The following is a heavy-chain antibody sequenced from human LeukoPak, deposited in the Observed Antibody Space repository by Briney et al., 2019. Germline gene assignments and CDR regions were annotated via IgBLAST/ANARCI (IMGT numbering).Heavy chain of an antibody. CDR3: AREPPGGSYYFDY. Sequence: GGSLRLSCAASGFTFTIYWISWVRQAPGKGLEWVANIKQDGSEKYYVDSVKGRFTISRDNAKNSLYLQMNSQRAEDTAVYYCAREPPGGSYYFDYWGQGTLVTVSS. CDR1: GFTFTIYW. V-gene: IGHV3-7*03. CDR2: IKQDGSEK. D-gene: IGHD1-26*01. J-gene: IGHJ4*02.